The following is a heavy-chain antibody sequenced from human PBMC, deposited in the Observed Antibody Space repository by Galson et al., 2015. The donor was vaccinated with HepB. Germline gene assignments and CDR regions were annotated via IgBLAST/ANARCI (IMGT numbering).Heavy chain of an antibody. D-gene: IGHD6-13*01. Sequence: SVKVSCKASGGTFSSYAISWVRQAPGQGLEWMGRIIPILGIANYAQKFQGRVTITADKSTSTAYMELSSLRSEDTAVYYCARRNTIAAAGEGDYWGQGTLVTVSS. J-gene: IGHJ4*02. CDR1: GGTFSSYA. V-gene: IGHV1-69*04. CDR3: ARRNTIAAAGEGDY. CDR2: IIPILGIA.